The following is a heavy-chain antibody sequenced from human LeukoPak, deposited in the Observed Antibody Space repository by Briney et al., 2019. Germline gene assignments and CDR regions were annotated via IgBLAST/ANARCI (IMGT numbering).Heavy chain of an antibody. D-gene: IGHD3-9*01. CDR3: ARAYYDILTTDS. V-gene: IGHV1-69*04. CDR1: GGTFSSYA. J-gene: IGHJ4*02. Sequence: ASVKVSCKASGGTFSSYAISWVRQAPGQGLEWMGRIIPILGIANYAQKFQGRVTITADKSTSTAYMELSSLRSEDTAVYYCARAYYDILTTDSWGQGTLVSVSS. CDR2: IIPILGIA.